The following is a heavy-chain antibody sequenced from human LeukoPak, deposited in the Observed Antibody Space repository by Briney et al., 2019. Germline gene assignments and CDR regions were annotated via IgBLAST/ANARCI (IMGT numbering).Heavy chain of an antibody. D-gene: IGHD6-13*01. J-gene: IGHJ4*02. CDR2: IYYSGST. V-gene: IGHV4-39*01. CDR1: GGSISSSGYY. CDR3: AGYSSSWYDY. Sequence: SETLSLTCTVSGGSISSSGYYWGWIRQPPGKGLEWIGSIYYSGSTYYNPSLKSRVTISVDTSKNQFSLKLSSVTAADTAVYYCAGYSSSWYDYWGQGTLVTVSS.